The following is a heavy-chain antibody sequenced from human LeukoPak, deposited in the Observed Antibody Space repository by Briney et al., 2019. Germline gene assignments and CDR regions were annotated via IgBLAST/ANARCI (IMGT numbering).Heavy chain of an antibody. CDR1: GGTFSSYA. J-gene: IGHJ3*02. V-gene: IGHV1-69*05. CDR2: IIPIFGTA. CDR3: AREKSADWRLGELSSNAFDI. Sequence: RGASGKVSCKASGGTFSSYAISWVRQAPGQGLEWMGGIIPIFGTANYAQKFQGRVTITTDESTSTAYMELSSLRSEDTAVYYCAREKSADWRLGELSSNAFDIWGQGTMVTVSS. D-gene: IGHD3-16*02.